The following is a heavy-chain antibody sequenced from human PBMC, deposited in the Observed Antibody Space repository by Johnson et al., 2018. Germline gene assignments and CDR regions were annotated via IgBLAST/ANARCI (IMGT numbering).Heavy chain of an antibody. D-gene: IGHD3-22*01. V-gene: IGHV3-30-3*01. CDR2: ISDEGINQ. CDR3: ARGAYDSSGYHYDEAFDI. J-gene: IGHJ3*02. Sequence: QVELVEAGGGVVQHGRSLRLCCAASGFSFSSYAMHWVRQAPGTGLEWVAVISDEGINQYYADSVKGRFIISRDKSKNPLYLQINRLRAEDTAVYYCARGAYDSSGYHYDEAFDIWGQGTMVTVSS. CDR1: GFSFSSYA.